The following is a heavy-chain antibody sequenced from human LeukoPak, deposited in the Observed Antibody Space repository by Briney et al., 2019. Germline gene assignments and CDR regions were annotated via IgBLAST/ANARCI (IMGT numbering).Heavy chain of an antibody. CDR1: GFTFSSYA. D-gene: IGHD2-2*01. Sequence: GGSLRLSCAASGFTFSSYAMHWVRQAPGKGLEYVSAISSNGGSTYYANSVKGRFTISRDNSKNTLYLQMGSLRAEDMAVYYCARDRGSTSCPRSVCGWFDPWGQGTLVTVSS. CDR3: ARDRGSTSCPRSVCGWFDP. J-gene: IGHJ5*02. CDR2: ISSNGGST. V-gene: IGHV3-64*01.